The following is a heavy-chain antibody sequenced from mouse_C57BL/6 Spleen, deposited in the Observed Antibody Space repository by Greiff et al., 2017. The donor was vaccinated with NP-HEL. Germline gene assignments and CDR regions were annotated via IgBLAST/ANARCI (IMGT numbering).Heavy chain of an antibody. J-gene: IGHJ1*03. CDR1: GYTFTDYY. CDR3: ARELGRNWYFDV. D-gene: IGHD4-1*01. CDR2: IYPGSGNT. V-gene: IGHV1-76*01. Sequence: QVQLQQSGAELVRPGASVKLSCKASGYTFTDYYINWVKQRPGQGLEWIARIYPGSGNTYYNEKFKGKATLTAEKSSSTAYMQLSSLTSEDSAVYFCARELGRNWYFDVWGTGTTVTVSS.